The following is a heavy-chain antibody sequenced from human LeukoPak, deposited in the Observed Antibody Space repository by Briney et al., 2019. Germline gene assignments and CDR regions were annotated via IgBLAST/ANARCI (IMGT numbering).Heavy chain of an antibody. D-gene: IGHD6-13*01. Sequence: GGSLRLSCAASGFTFSTYSMNWVRQAPGKGLEWVSSITGSSSFIYYADSVKGRFTISRDNAKNSLYLQMDSLRAEDTAVYYCARDKTTPLSSSWYDYWGQGTLVTVSS. CDR3: ARDKTTPLSSSWYDY. V-gene: IGHV3-21*01. J-gene: IGHJ4*02. CDR1: GFTFSTYS. CDR2: ITGSSSFI.